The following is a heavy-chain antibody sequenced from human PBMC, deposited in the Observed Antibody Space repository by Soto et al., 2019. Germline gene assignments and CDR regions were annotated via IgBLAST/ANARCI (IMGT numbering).Heavy chain of an antibody. CDR1: GDSVSSSSAA. CDR2: TYYRSKWYN. D-gene: IGHD3-3*01. Sequence: PSQTLSITCAISGDSVSSSSAAWNWIRQSPSRGLEWLGRTYYRSKWYNDYAVSVKSRITINPDTSKNQFSLQLNSVTPEDTAVYYCAMSFYDFWGGYRTPYWLDPWGQGTLVTVSS. J-gene: IGHJ5*02. V-gene: IGHV6-1*01. CDR3: AMSFYDFWGGYRTPYWLDP.